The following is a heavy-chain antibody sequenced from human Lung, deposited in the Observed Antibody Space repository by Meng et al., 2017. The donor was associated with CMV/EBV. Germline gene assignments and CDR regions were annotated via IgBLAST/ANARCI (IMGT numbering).Heavy chain of an antibody. D-gene: IGHD1-7*01. CDR3: ARDRNYVHHFDY. V-gene: IGHV1-3*01. J-gene: IGHJ4*02. CDR2: IDAANGNT. CDR1: GYTFTIYA. Sequence: QYPLLQSGGVVKRPVAQVNVSCNASGYTFTIYARHWVRQAPGLRLEWMGRIDAANGNTKYPQKFRGRVIITRDTSASTVLMELSSLISEDTVVYYCARDRNYVHHFDYWGQGTLVTVSS.